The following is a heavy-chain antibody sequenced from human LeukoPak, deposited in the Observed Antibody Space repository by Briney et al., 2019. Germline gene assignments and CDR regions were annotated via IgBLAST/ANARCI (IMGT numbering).Heavy chain of an antibody. V-gene: IGHV4-59*01. CDR1: GGSITNYY. D-gene: IGHD3-3*01. Sequence: SETLSLTCTVSGGSITNYYWNWIRQPPGKGLEWIGFIYSSGTTNYNPSLKSRLTISLDTSKNQFSLKLTSMTAADTAVYYCAGGLYYDFWSGYYTGWFDPWGQGTLVTVSS. CDR2: IYSSGTT. J-gene: IGHJ5*02. CDR3: AGGLYYDFWSGYYTGWFDP.